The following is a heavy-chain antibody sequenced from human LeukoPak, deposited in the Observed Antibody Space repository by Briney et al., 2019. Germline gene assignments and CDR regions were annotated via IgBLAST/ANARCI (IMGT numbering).Heavy chain of an antibody. CDR3: ARAVLSGGFDR. J-gene: IGHJ4*02. D-gene: IGHD3-16*01. CDR1: GFTVINTY. Sequence: GGSLRLSCAASGFTVINTYMTWVRQAPGKGLEWVSNIYTGGATYYTDSVKGRFTVSRDSSKNTLFLQMNSLREEDTAVYYCARAVLSGGFDRWGQGALATVSS. CDR2: IYTGGAT. V-gene: IGHV3-66*01.